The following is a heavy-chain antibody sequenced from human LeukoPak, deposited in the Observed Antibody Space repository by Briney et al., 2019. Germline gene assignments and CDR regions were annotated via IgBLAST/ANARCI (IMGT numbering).Heavy chain of an antibody. CDR3: ARLYGDYGKYFDY. D-gene: IGHD4-17*01. J-gene: IGHJ4*02. V-gene: IGHV5-51*01. CDR1: GYNFNNYW. CDR2: FYPRGSDT. Sequence: GEFLKISCKGSGYNFNNYWIGWERQVPGEGLEWVGLFYPRGSDTRYRPSFQGQVNITADKSISTAYLQWKRLKGSDTAMYYCARLYGDYGKYFDYWGEGTLVIVSS.